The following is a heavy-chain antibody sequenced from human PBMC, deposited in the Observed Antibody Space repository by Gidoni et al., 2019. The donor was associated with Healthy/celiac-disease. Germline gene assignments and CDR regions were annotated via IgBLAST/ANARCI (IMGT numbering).Heavy chain of an antibody. D-gene: IGHD6-13*01. J-gene: IGHJ6*02. CDR3: ATPRPQQLDHYYSGMDV. Sequence: QVQLVQSGAEVKKPGSSVKVSCQASGGTFSSYAISWVRQAPGQGLEWMGGIIPIFGTANYAQKFQGRVTITADKSTSTAYMGLGSLRSEDTAVYYCATPRPQQLDHYYSGMDVWGQGTTVTVSS. V-gene: IGHV1-69*06. CDR2: IIPIFGTA. CDR1: GGTFSSYA.